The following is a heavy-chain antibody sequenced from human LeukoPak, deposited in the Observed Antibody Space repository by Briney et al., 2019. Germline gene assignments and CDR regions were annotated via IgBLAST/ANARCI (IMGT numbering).Heavy chain of an antibody. CDR3: ARDRNWEAFDI. D-gene: IGHD7-27*01. CDR2: IYTSGST. Sequence: PSETLSLTCTVSGGSMSSYYWSWIRQPAGKGLEWIGRIYTSGSTNYNPSLKSRVTISVDTSKNQFSLKLSSVTAADTAVYYCARDRNWEAFDIWGQGTMVTVSS. J-gene: IGHJ3*02. V-gene: IGHV4-4*07. CDR1: GGSMSSYY.